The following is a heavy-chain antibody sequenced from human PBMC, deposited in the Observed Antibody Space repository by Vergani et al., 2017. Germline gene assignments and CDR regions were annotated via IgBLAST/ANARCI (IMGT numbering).Heavy chain of an antibody. D-gene: IGHD4-17*01. CDR3: AHRGYGDYYYGMDV. CDR2: IYWDDDK. Sequence: QITLKESGPTLVKPTQTLTLTCTFSGFSLSTSGVGVGWIRQPPGKALEWLALIYWDDDKRYSPSLKSRLTITKDTSKNQVVRTMTNMDPVDTATYYCAHRGYGDYYYGMDVWGQGTTVTVSS. CDR1: GFSLSTSGVG. J-gene: IGHJ6*02. V-gene: IGHV2-5*02.